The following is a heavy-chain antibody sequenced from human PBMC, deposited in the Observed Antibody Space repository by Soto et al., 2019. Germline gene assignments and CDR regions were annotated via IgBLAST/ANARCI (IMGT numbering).Heavy chain of an antibody. CDR3: ARDRWSSGPNSFDP. CDR1: GGSISSGDYY. V-gene: IGHV4-30-4*01. D-gene: IGHD6-19*01. J-gene: IGHJ5*02. CDR2: IYYSGST. Sequence: SETLSLTCTVSGGSISSGDYYWSWIRQPPGKGLEWIGYIYYSGSTYYNPSLKSRVTISVDTSKNQFSLKLSSVTAADTAVYYCARDRWSSGPNSFDPWGQGTLVTVSS.